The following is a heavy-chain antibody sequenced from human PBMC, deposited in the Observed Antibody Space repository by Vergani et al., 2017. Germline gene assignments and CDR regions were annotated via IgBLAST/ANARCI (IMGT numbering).Heavy chain of an antibody. J-gene: IGHJ6*03. Sequence: QVQLQESGPGLVKPSQTLSLTCTVSGGSISSGGYYWSWIRQHPGKGLEWIGYIYYSGSTYYNPSIKSRVTISVDTSKNQFSLKLSSVTAADTAVYYCARAPLWFGVSYYYYMDVWGKGTTVTVSS. CDR2: IYYSGST. CDR1: GGSISSGGYY. D-gene: IGHD3-10*01. CDR3: ARAPLWFGVSYYYYMDV. V-gene: IGHV4-31*03.